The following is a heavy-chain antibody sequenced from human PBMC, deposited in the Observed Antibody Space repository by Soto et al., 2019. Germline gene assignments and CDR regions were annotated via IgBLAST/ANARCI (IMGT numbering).Heavy chain of an antibody. J-gene: IGHJ4*02. CDR1: GGSISSSSYY. CDR2: IYYSGST. D-gene: IGHD3-9*01. V-gene: IGHV4-39*01. Sequence: SETLSLTCTVSGGSISSSSYYWGWIRQPPGKGLEWIGSIYYSGSTYYNPSLKSRVTISVDTSKNQFSLKLSSVTAADTAVYYCARQPRILTGYSGHFDYRGQGTLVT. CDR3: ARQPRILTGYSGHFDY.